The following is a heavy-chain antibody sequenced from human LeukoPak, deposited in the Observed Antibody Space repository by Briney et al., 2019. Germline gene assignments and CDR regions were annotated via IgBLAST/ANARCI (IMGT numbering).Heavy chain of an antibody. J-gene: IGHJ2*01. V-gene: IGHV3-21*01. CDR1: GFPFSDYS. Sequence: GGSLRLSCAAYGFPFSDYSMNWVRQAPGKGLEWVSSISGGSDYIYPADSVKGRFTISRDNAKKSLYLQMASLRADDTAVYFCVRDLVRGVHPVFYFDLWGRGTLVTVSS. CDR3: VRDLVRGVHPVFYFDL. D-gene: IGHD3-10*01. CDR2: ISGGSDYI.